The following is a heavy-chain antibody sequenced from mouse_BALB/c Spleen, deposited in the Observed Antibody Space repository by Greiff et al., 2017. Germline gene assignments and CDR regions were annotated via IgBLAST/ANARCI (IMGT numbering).Heavy chain of an antibody. D-gene: IGHD1-1*01. V-gene: IGHV3-2*02. J-gene: IGHJ4*01. CDR2: ISYSGST. Sequence: VQLKQSGPGLVKPSQSLSLTCTVTGYSITSDYAWNWIRQFPGNKLEWMGYISYSGSTSYNPSLKSRISITRDTSKNQFFLQLNSVTTEDTATYYCARYGSSCYAMDYWGQGTSVTVSS. CDR3: ARYGSSCYAMDY. CDR1: GYSITSDYA.